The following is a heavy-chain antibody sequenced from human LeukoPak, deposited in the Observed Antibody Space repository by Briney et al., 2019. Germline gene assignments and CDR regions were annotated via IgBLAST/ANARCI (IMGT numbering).Heavy chain of an antibody. CDR2: LYLSRTT. D-gene: IGHD5-24*01. CDR1: GGSISGGSHH. CDR3: VRHDGRGGATMGSLDS. J-gene: IGHJ4*02. V-gene: IGHV4-39*01. Sequence: SETLSLTCTVSGGSISGGSHHWGWFRQSPGKGLEWIGSLYLSRTTYYNPSLNSRVTISVDTSKNQCSLQLNSVTAADTAVYYCVRHDGRGGATMGSLDSWGQGSLVTASS.